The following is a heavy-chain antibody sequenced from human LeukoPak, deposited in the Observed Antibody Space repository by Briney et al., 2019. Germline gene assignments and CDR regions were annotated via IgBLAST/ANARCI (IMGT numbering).Heavy chain of an antibody. Sequence: ASVKVSCKASGYTFTSYGISWVRQAPGQGLEWMGWISAYNGNTNYAQKLQGRVTMTTDTSTSTAYMELRSLRSDHTAVYYCARDKAVAANWGGFDPWGQGTLVTVSS. CDR1: GYTFTSYG. V-gene: IGHV1-18*01. D-gene: IGHD6-19*01. J-gene: IGHJ5*02. CDR3: ARDKAVAANWGGFDP. CDR2: ISAYNGNT.